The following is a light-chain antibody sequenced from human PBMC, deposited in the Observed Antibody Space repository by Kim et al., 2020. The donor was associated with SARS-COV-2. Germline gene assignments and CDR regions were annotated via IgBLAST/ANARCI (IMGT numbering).Light chain of an antibody. CDR2: GAS. CDR3: QQYGFSPNT. J-gene: IGKJ2*01. CDR1: QSVSSY. Sequence: LSPEERATLSCWAIQSVSSYVAWYQQKPGQAPRLLIHGASSRATGIPDRFSGRGSGTDFTLTISRLEPEDFAVYYCQQYGFSPNTFGQVTKLDI. V-gene: IGKV3-20*01.